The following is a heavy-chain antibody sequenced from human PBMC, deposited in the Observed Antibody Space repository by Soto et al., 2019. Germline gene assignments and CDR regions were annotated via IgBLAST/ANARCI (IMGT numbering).Heavy chain of an antibody. J-gene: IGHJ3*02. D-gene: IGHD3-9*01. Sequence: PGGSLRLSCAASGFTVSSNYMSWVRQAPGKGLEWVSVSYSGGSTYYADSVKGRFTISRDNSKNTLYLQMNSLRAEDTAVYYSAREMADILTGRLNDAFDIWGQGTMVTVSS. CDR2: SYSGGST. V-gene: IGHV3-66*01. CDR3: AREMADILTGRLNDAFDI. CDR1: GFTVSSNY.